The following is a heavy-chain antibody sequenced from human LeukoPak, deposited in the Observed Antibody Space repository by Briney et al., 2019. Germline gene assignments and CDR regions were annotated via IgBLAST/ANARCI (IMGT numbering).Heavy chain of an antibody. V-gene: IGHV5-51*01. D-gene: IGHD6-13*01. CDR2: IYPGDSDT. CDR1: GYSFTSYW. CDR3: ARRTRYSRLLQYYCYY. J-gene: IGHJ4*02. Sequence: GESLKISCKASGYSFTSYWIGWVRQMPGRGLEWMGIIYPGDSDTIYSPSFQGQVTISADRSISTAYLQWSSLKASDTAMYYCARRTRYSRLLQYYCYYWGQGTLVTVFS.